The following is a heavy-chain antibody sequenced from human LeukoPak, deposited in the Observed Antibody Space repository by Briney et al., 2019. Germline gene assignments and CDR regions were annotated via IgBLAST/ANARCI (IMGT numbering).Heavy chain of an antibody. Sequence: PGRCLSLSCAASGFTFSSYAMSWVRQAAGKGLEEVSDISQRCSSTHYTEAPRGRYTTSRHNSKHSLYVQMNSMRAEDTAVYYCARNSAAGVFDYWGQGTLVTVSS. J-gene: IGHJ4*02. D-gene: IGHD6-13*01. CDR3: ARNSAAGVFDY. V-gene: IGHV3-23*01. CDR2: ISQRCSST. CDR1: GFTFSSYA.